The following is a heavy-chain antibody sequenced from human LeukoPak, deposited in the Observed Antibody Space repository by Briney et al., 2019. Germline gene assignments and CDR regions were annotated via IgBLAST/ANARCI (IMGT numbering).Heavy chain of an antibody. J-gene: IGHJ6*02. Sequence: PGGSLRLSCAASGFSFSNYDMNWVRQAPGKGLEWISYISSSSTTMYYADSVKGRFTISRDNAKNSLFLQMDSLRDEDTAVYYCARRGNNNYYYAMDVWGQGTTVTVSS. CDR3: ARRGNNNYYYAMDV. D-gene: IGHD3-10*01. CDR1: GFSFSNYD. CDR2: ISSSSTTM. V-gene: IGHV3-48*02.